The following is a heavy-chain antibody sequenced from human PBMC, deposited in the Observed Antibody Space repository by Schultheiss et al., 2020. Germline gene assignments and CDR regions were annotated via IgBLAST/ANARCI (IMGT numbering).Heavy chain of an antibody. D-gene: IGHD2-21*01. CDR2: IKSKTDGGTT. CDR1: GFTFSSYW. V-gene: IGHV3-15*07. CDR3: ARGEKGHCGGDCHTHH. Sequence: GGSLRLSCAASGFTFSSYWIHWVRQAPGKGLVWVGRIKSKTDGGTTDYAAPVKGRFTISRDDSKNTLYLQMNSLRAEDTAVYYCARGEKGHCGGDCHTHHWGQGTLVTVSS. J-gene: IGHJ5*02.